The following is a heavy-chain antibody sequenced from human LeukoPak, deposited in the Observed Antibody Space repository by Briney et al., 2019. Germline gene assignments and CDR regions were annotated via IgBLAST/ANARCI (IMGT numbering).Heavy chain of an antibody. J-gene: IGHJ4*02. CDR1: GYTFTSYD. V-gene: IGHV1-8*03. D-gene: IGHD2-2*01. Sequence: GASVKVSCKXSGYTFTSYDINWVRQATGQGLEWMGWMNPNSGNTGYSQKFQGRVTITRNTSISTAYMELSSLRSEDTAVYYCARAPAPAAPFDYWGQGTLVTVSS. CDR2: MNPNSGNT. CDR3: ARAPAPAAPFDY.